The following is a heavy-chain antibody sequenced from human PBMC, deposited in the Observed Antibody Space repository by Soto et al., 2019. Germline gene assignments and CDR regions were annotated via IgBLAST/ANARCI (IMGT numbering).Heavy chain of an antibody. CDR2: ISCTGGTT. J-gene: IGHJ5*02. CDR1: GFTFSSYA. CDR3: ARAEYSSSWYVDWFDP. V-gene: IGHV3-23*01. Sequence: GGSLRLSCAASGFTFSSYAMSRVRQAPGKGLEWVSAISCTGGTTYYADSVKGRFTISRDNAKNTLYLQMNSLRAEDTALYYCARAEYSSSWYVDWFDPWGQGTLVTVSS. D-gene: IGHD6-13*01.